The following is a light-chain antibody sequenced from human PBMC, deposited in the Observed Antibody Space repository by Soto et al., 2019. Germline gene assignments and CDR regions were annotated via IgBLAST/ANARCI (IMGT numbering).Light chain of an antibody. V-gene: IGLV2-14*01. J-gene: IGLJ2*01. CDR3: SSYPSIATL. CDR2: EVN. CDR1: SNNIGGYNY. Sequence: QSALTQPASVSGSPGQSITISCTGSSNNIGGYNYVSWYQQHPGKAPKLLIYEVNFRASGVSNRFSGSKSGDTASLTISGLQAEDEADYYCSSYPSIATLFGGGTKLTVL.